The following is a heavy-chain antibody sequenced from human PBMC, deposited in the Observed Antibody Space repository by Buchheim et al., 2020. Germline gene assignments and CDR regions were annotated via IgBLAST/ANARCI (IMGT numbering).Heavy chain of an antibody. Sequence: QVQLVQSGAEVKKPGASVRVSCKASGYTFTGYYMHWVRQAPGQGLEWMGWFNPNSGGTNYAQKFQGRVTMTRDTSISTAYMELSRLRSDDTAVYYCAREYGSGSYLEAGWFDPWGQGTL. J-gene: IGHJ5*02. CDR1: GYTFTGYY. CDR2: FNPNSGGT. V-gene: IGHV1-2*02. CDR3: AREYGSGSYLEAGWFDP. D-gene: IGHD3-10*01.